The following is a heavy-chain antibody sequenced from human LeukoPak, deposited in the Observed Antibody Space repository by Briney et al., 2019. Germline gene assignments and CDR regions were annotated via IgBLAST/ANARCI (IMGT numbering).Heavy chain of an antibody. J-gene: IGHJ4*02. V-gene: IGHV1-69*06. CDR1: GGTFSSYA. CDR2: IIPIFGTA. Sequence: GASVKVSCKASGGTFSSYAISWVRQAPGQGLEWMGRIIPIFGTANYAQKFQGRVTMTEDTSTDTAYMELSSLRSEDTAVYYCATAGDFWSGLDYWGQGTLVTVSS. D-gene: IGHD3-3*01. CDR3: ATAGDFWSGLDY.